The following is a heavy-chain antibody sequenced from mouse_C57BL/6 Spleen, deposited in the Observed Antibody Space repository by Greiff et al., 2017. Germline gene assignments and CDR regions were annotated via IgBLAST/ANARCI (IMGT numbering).Heavy chain of an antibody. CDR1: GFTFTDYY. D-gene: IGHD1-1*01. CDR2: IRNKANGYTT. CDR3: ARYGSSSHWYFDV. V-gene: IGHV7-3*01. Sequence: VQLQQSGGGLVQPGGSLSLSCAASGFTFTDYYMSWVRQPPGKALEWLGFIRNKANGYTTEYSASVKGRFTISRDNSQSILYLQMNALRAEDSATYYCARYGSSSHWYFDVWGTGTTVTVSS. J-gene: IGHJ1*03.